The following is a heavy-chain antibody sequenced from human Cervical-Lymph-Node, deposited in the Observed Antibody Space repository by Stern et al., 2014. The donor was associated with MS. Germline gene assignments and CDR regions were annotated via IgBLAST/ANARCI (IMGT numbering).Heavy chain of an antibody. J-gene: IGHJ4*02. Sequence: QVQLVQSGAEVKKPGASVKVSCKASGYTFTYYYMHWVRQAPGQGLEWMGLSNPSGGSTTYAQKFQGRVTLTRDTSTSTVYMELSSVRSDDTAVYYCARSIREYAYGCDYWGQGTLVTVSS. V-gene: IGHV1-46*01. D-gene: IGHD3-16*01. CDR3: ARSIREYAYGCDY. CDR1: GYTFTYYY. CDR2: SNPSGGST.